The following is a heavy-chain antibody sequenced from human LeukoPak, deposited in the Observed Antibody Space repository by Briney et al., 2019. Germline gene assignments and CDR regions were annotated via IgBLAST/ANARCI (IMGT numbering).Heavy chain of an antibody. V-gene: IGHV4-34*01. CDR3: ARNYYDSSGYCHFDY. Sequence: PSETLSLTCAVYGGSFSGYYWSWIRQPPGKGLEWIGEINHSGSTNYNPSLKSRVTISVDTSKNQFSLKLSSVTAADTAVYYCARNYYDSSGYCHFDYWGQGTLVTVSS. CDR1: GGSFSGYY. D-gene: IGHD3-22*01. CDR2: INHSGST. J-gene: IGHJ4*02.